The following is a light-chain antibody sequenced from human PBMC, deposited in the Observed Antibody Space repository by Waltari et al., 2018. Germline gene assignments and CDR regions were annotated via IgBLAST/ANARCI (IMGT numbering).Light chain of an antibody. V-gene: IGKV3-20*01. CDR1: QIIGRY. J-gene: IGKJ1*01. CDR2: GAS. CDR3: QNHERLPAT. Sequence: VLTQSPGTLSLSPGDRATLSCRASQIIGRYLAWYQQKPDQAPRLLIYGASSRATGIPDRFSGSGSGTDFSLTISRLEPEDFAVYYCQNHERLPATFGQGTKVEIK.